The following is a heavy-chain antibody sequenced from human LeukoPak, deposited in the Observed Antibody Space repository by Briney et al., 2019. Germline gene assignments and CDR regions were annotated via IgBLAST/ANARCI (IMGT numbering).Heavy chain of an antibody. CDR2: INPNSGGT. Sequence: ASVKVSCKASGYPFTGYYMHWVRQAPGQGLEWMGWINPNSGGTNYAQKFQGRVTMTRDTYISTAYMELSRLRSDDTAVYYCARVLEGRGGYYFDYWGQGTLVTVSS. D-gene: IGHD1-26*01. CDR1: GYPFTGYY. J-gene: IGHJ4*02. CDR3: ARVLEGRGGYYFDY. V-gene: IGHV1-2*02.